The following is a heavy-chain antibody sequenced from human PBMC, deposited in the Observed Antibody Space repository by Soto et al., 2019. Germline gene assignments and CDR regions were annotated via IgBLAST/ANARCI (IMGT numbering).Heavy chain of an antibody. D-gene: IGHD2-15*01. V-gene: IGHV3-23*01. CDR2: ISGSGGST. CDR1: GFTFSSYA. J-gene: IGHJ6*03. Sequence: PGGSLRLSCAASGFTFSSYAMSWVRQAPGKGLEWVSAISGSGGSTYYADSVKGRFTISRDNSKNTLYLQMNSLRAEDTAVYYCVLLGHCSGGSCHSVVDVWGKGTTVTVSS. CDR3: VLLGHCSGGSCHSVVDV.